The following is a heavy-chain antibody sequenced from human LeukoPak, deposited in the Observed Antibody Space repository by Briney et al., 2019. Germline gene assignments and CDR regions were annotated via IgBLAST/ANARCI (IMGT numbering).Heavy chain of an antibody. CDR3: AVARIQPTQMIYGAFDI. CDR1: GGTFSSYA. Sequence: GASVKVSCKASGGTFSSYAISWVRQAPGQGLEWMGGIISIFGTANYAQKFQGRVTITADKSTSTAYMELSSLRSEDTAVYYCAVARIQPTQMIYGAFDIWGQGTMVTVSS. V-gene: IGHV1-69*06. D-gene: IGHD5-18*01. J-gene: IGHJ3*02. CDR2: IISIFGTA.